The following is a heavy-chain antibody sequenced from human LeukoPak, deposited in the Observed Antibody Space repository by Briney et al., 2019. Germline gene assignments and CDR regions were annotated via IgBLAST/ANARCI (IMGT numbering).Heavy chain of an antibody. CDR2: INSDGSSI. Sequence: GGSLRLSCAASGFTFSSYWMHWVRQAPGKGLVWVSRINSDGSSISYADSVKGRFTISRDNAKNTLYLQMNSLRAEDTAVYYCARAEYYYDSSGYVHFDYWGQGTLVTVSS. CDR1: GFTFSSYW. CDR3: ARAEYYYDSSGYVHFDY. J-gene: IGHJ4*02. V-gene: IGHV3-74*01. D-gene: IGHD3-22*01.